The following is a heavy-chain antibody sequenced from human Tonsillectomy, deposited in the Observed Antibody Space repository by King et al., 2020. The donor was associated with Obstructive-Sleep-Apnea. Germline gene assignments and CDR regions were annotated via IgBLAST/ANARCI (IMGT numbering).Heavy chain of an antibody. V-gene: IGHV5-10-1*03. CDR1: GYSFTNYW. CDR3: ARRLPEYSSSSDHFDY. J-gene: IGHJ4*02. D-gene: IGHD6-6*01. Sequence: VQLVESGAEVKKPGESLRISCKGSGYSFTNYWISWVRQMPGKGLVWMGRIDLRDSYTNYSPSFEGHFTISTDKSISTAYLQWSSLKASDTAMYYCARRLPEYSSSSDHFDYWGQGTLVTVSS. CDR2: IDLRDSYT.